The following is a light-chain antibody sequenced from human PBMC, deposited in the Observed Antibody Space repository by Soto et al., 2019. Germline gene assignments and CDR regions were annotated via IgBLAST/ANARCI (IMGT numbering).Light chain of an antibody. CDR3: QHYEYWPPQLT. CDR1: QSVGSN. CDR2: GAS. V-gene: IGKV3-15*01. Sequence: EMVMTQSPATLSVSPGEGATLSCRAGQSVGSNLAWYQQKPGQAPRLLIYGASTRATGVPARFSGSGSGTEFTLTLSSLQSEDFAVCYCQHYEYWPPQLTFGGGTKVEIK. J-gene: IGKJ4*01.